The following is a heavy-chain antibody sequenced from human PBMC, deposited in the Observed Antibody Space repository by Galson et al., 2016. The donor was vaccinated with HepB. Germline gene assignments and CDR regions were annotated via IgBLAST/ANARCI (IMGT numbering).Heavy chain of an antibody. CDR1: GGSISGHY. V-gene: IGHV4-59*08. CDR2: IYYKGHT. J-gene: IGHJ4*02. Sequence: SETLSLTCSVSGGSISGHYWGWIRRPPGKSLQWLGQIYYKGHTKYDPSVESRISISVDTSKNQFSLKLSSLTAADTAVYYCARATRGDYCTCTLCYLDYWGQGTLVTVSS. CDR3: ARATRGDYCTCTLCYLDY. D-gene: IGHD2/OR15-2a*01.